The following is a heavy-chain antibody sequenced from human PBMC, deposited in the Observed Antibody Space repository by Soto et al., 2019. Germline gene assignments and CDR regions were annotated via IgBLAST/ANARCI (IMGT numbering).Heavy chain of an antibody. CDR1: GGTFSSYA. D-gene: IGHD2-2*01. Sequence: SVKVSCKASGGTFSSYAISWVRQAPGQGLEWMGGIIPIFGTANYAQKFQGRVTITADKSTGTAYMELSSLRSEDTAVYYCASSVVPASCGMDVWGQGTTVTVSS. V-gene: IGHV1-69*06. CDR2: IIPIFGTA. J-gene: IGHJ6*02. CDR3: ASSVVPASCGMDV.